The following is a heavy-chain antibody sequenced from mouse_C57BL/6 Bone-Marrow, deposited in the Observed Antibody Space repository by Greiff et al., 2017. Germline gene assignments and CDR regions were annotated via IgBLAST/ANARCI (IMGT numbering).Heavy chain of an antibody. CDR3: ARSRYSNFYFDY. V-gene: IGHV1-81*01. CDR1: GYTFTSYG. Sequence: QVQLQQSGAELARPGASVKLSCKASGYTFTSYGISWVKQRTGQGLEWIGEIYPRSGNTYYNEKFKGKATLTADKSSSTAYMELRSLTSEDSAVYFCARSRYSNFYFDYGGQGTTLTVSS. D-gene: IGHD2-5*01. CDR2: IYPRSGNT. J-gene: IGHJ2*01.